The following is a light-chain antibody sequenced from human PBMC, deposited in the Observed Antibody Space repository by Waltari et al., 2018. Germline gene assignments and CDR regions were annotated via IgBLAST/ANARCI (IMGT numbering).Light chain of an antibody. J-gene: IGLJ3*02. Sequence: QLVLTQSPSASASLGASVKLTCTLSSGHITNVIAWHQQQPGKGPRYLMKVNSDGSDRKGDDIPDRFSGSGSGPERYLTISSLQSEDEADYYCETGGHGTWVFGGGTKLTVL. CDR3: ETGGHGTWV. CDR2: VNSDGSD. V-gene: IGLV4-69*01. CDR1: SGHITNV.